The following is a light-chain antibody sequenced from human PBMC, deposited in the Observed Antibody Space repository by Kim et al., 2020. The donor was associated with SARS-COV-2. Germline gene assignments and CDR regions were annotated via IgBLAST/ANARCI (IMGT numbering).Light chain of an antibody. Sequence: RVNIASTRSSYNIGAGYDVHWYQQLPGPAPKLLIYGNSNRPSGVPDRFSGSKSGTSASLAITGRQAEDEADYYCQSYDSSLSGSVFGGGTQLTVL. CDR2: GNS. J-gene: IGLJ3*02. CDR3: QSYDSSLSGSV. V-gene: IGLV1-40*01. CDR1: SYNIGAGYD.